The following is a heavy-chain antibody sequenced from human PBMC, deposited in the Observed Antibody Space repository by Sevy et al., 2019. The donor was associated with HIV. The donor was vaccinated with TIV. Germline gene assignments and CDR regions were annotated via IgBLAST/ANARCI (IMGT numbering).Heavy chain of an antibody. D-gene: IGHD2-15*01. Sequence: GGSLRLSCAASGFTFDDYTMHWVRQAPGKGLEWVSLISWDGGSTYYADSVKGRFTISRDNSKNSLYLQMNSLRTEDTALYYCAKGVRGYCSGGSCYFFDYWGQRTLVTVSS. CDR2: ISWDGGST. J-gene: IGHJ4*02. V-gene: IGHV3-43*01. CDR3: AKGVRGYCSGGSCYFFDY. CDR1: GFTFDDYT.